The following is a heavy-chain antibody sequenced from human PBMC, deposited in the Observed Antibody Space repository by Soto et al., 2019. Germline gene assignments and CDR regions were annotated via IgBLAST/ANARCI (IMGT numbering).Heavy chain of an antibody. D-gene: IGHD6-6*01. V-gene: IGHV4-30-4*01. J-gene: IGHJ5*02. CDR1: GGSISSGDYY. CDR3: ARERPDGARLDP. Sequence: QVQLQESGPGLVKPSQTLSLTCTVSGGSISSGDYYWSWIRQPPGKGLEWIGYIYYSGSTYYNPSLQCRVAISVDTSKNPFSLKLSSVTAADTAVYYCARERPDGARLDPWGQGTLVTVSS. CDR2: IYYSGST.